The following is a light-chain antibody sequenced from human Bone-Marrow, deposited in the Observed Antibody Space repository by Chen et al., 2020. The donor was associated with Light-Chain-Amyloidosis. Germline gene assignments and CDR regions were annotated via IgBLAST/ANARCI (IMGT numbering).Light chain of an antibody. CDR3: QQYNSYSDT. J-gene: IGKJ2*01. V-gene: IGKV3-15*01. Sequence: EIVMTQSPATLSVSPGERATLSCRASQSVSSNLAWYQQKPGQAPRLLIYGASTRATGIPARFSGSGSGTEFTLTISSLQSDDFATYYCQQYNSYSDTFGQGTKLEIK. CDR1: QSVSSN. CDR2: GAS.